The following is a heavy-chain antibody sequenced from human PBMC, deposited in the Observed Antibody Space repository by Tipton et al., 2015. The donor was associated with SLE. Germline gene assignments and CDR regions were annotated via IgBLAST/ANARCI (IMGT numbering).Heavy chain of an antibody. V-gene: IGHV6-1*01. CDR3: ARDPATSRITIFGVAKGYFDL. CDR2: TLYRSKWYN. D-gene: IGHD3-3*01. J-gene: IGHJ2*01. Sequence: GLVKPSQTLSLTCAISGDSITSNTAAWHWIRQSPSRGLEWLGRTLYRSKWYNEYAVSVKSRITVNPDTSKNQFSLQLNSVTPEDTAVYYCARDPATSRITIFGVAKGYFDLWGRGTLVTVSS. CDR1: GDSITSNTAA.